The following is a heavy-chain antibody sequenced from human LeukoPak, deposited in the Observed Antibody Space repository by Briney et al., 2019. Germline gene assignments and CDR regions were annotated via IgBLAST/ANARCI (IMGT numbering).Heavy chain of an antibody. V-gene: IGHV1-69*04. CDR1: GGTFLNYA. J-gene: IGHJ4*02. CDR2: IIPILGIA. Sequence: SVKVSCKTSGGTFLNYAISWVRQAPGQGLEWMGRIIPILGIANYAQKFQARVTLTADKSTSTAYMELSSLRSDDTAVYYCARQKKQTTAIDYWGQGTLVTVSS. CDR3: ARQKKQTTAIDY. D-gene: IGHD6-25*01.